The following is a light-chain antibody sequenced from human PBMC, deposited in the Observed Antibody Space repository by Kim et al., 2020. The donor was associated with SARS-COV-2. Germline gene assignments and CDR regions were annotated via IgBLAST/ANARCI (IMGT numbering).Light chain of an antibody. Sequence: SYELTQPPSVSVSPGQTATITCSGDKLGGKNVCWYQQKPGQSPVLVIYEDYKRPSGIPERFSGSNSGNTATLTVSGTQATDEADYYCQAWDSNTVVFGGGTQLTVL. CDR2: EDY. CDR1: KLGGKN. J-gene: IGLJ2*01. CDR3: QAWDSNTVV. V-gene: IGLV3-1*01.